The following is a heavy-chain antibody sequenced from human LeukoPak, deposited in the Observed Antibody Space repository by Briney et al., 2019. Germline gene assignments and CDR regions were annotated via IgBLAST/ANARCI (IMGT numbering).Heavy chain of an antibody. V-gene: IGHV3-53*01. CDR3: ARGRTVTTSGGDYYYYMDV. CDR2: IYSGGST. Sequence: GGSLRLSCAASGFTFSSYNMNWVRQAPGKGLEWVSVIYSGGSTYYADSVKGRFTISRDNSKNTLYLQMNSLRAEDTALYYCARGRTVTTSGGDYYYYMDVWGKGTTVTVSS. D-gene: IGHD4-17*01. J-gene: IGHJ6*03. CDR1: GFTFSSYN.